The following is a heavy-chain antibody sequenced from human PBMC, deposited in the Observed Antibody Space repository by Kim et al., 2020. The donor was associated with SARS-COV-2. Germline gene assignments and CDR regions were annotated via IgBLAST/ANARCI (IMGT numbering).Heavy chain of an antibody. CDR2: ST. V-gene: IGHV3-53*01. D-gene: IGHD1-26*01. CDR3: ARVWELAFDH. J-gene: IGHJ4*02. Sequence: STSYAESVEGRFTISRDNSKNMIYLQMNGRSADDTAVYYCARVWELAFDHWGQGSLVTVSS.